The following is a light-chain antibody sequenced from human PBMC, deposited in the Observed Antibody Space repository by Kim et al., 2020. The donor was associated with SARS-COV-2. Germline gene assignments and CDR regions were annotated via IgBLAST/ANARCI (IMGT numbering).Light chain of an antibody. CDR3: QTWGTGFWV. CDR2: RNSDGSH. V-gene: IGLV4-69*01. J-gene: IGLJ3*02. CDR1: EGHNGND. Sequence: ASVKLTYTLSEGHNGNDIAGHQQQRVKGTRFLMGRNSDGSHIKGDGIPDRFSGSRSGAERYLSNSSLQSDDKADYYCQTWGTGFWVFGGETQLTVL.